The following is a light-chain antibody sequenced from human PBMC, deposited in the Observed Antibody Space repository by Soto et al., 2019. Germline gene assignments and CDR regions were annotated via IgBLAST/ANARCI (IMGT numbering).Light chain of an antibody. Sequence: DIQLTQSPSFLSASVGDRVTITCRASQGISSYLVWYQQKPGNAPKLLIYAASTLQSGVPSRFGGSGSGTESTLTISSLQPDDFATYYCQQLDSYPISFGQGTRLEIK. V-gene: IGKV1-9*01. CDR1: QGISSY. CDR3: QQLDSYPIS. CDR2: AAS. J-gene: IGKJ5*01.